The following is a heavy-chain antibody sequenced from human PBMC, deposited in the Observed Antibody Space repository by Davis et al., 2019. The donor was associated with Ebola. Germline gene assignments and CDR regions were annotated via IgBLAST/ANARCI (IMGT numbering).Heavy chain of an antibody. CDR1: GGSISSHY. V-gene: IGHV4-59*11. J-gene: IGHJ3*01. Sequence: MPGGSLRLSCTVSGGSISSHYWSWIRQPPGKGLEWIGNVYYSGTTTYNPSLKSPVTISVDTSENQFSLNLISVTAADTAVYYCARDYWATEGAFDVWGQGTLVTVSS. CDR3: ARDYWATEGAFDV. D-gene: IGHD2-8*02. CDR2: VYYSGTT.